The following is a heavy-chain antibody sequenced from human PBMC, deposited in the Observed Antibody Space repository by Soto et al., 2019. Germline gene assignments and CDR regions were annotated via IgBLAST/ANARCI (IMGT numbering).Heavy chain of an antibody. CDR1: GGSFIGYY. CDR3: ARGRGYYDSSGYYPYYFDY. CDR2: INHSGST. J-gene: IGHJ4*02. Sequence: SEPLSLTCAFYGGSFIGYYWSWIRQPPGKGLEWIGEINHSGSTNYNPSLKSRVTISVDTSKNQFSLKLSYVTAADTAVYYCARGRGYYDSSGYYPYYFDYWGQGTLVTVSS. D-gene: IGHD3-22*01. V-gene: IGHV4-34*01.